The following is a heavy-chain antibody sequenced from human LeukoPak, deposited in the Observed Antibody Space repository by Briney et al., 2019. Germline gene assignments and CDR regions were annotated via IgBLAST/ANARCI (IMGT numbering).Heavy chain of an antibody. J-gene: IGHJ4*02. CDR2: INPNSGGT. CDR1: GYTFTGYY. CDR3: ARDYCSGGSCYGRLGDFDY. V-gene: IGHV1-2*02. D-gene: IGHD2-15*01. Sequence: ASVKVSCKASGYTFTGYYMHWVRQAPGQGLEWMGWINPNSGGTNYAQKFQGRVTMTRDMSTSTVYMELSSLRSEDTAVYYCARDYCSGGSCYGRLGDFDYWGQGTLVTVSS.